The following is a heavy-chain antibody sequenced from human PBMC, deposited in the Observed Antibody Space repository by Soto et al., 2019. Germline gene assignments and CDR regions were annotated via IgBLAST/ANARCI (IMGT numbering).Heavy chain of an antibody. J-gene: IGHJ6*02. CDR1: GFTFRSYG. Sequence: PGGSLRLSCAASGFTFRSYGMHWVRQAPSRGLEWVALISYDGSIKYYADSVTGRSTISSENSKNTLYLQMNSLRAEDTAVYYCANSEYSRYKNIDVWGQGTTVTVSS. D-gene: IGHD5-18*01. CDR2: ISYDGSIK. CDR3: ANSEYSRYKNIDV. V-gene: IGHV3-30*18.